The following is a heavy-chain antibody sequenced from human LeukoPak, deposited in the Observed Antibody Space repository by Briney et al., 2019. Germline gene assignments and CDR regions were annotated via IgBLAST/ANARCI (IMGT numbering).Heavy chain of an antibody. CDR1: GAISVSYW. Sequence: GALQIPSWGAGAISVSYWIGWGRHLAGKGLEGRGIIYPGDSDTRYSPASEGPLTISADKSISTAYLQWNSLKASDTAIYYCARQDSSAWYYFDYWGEGTRVTVS. J-gene: IGHJ4*02. V-gene: IGHV5-51*01. CDR3: ARQDSSAWYYFDY. D-gene: IGHD6-19*01. CDR2: IYPGDSDT.